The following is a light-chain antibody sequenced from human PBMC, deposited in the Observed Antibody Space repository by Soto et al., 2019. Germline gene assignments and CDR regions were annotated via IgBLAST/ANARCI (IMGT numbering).Light chain of an antibody. V-gene: IGLV2-23*02. CDR2: EVS. CDR3: CSYAGSSTFPFV. Sequence: QSALTQPASMSGAPGQSITISFTGTSSDVGSYNLVSWYQQHPGKAPKLMIYEVSKRPSGVSNRFSGSKSGNTASLTISGLQAEDEADYYCCSYAGSSTFPFVFGTGTKLTVL. J-gene: IGLJ1*01. CDR1: SSDVGSYNL.